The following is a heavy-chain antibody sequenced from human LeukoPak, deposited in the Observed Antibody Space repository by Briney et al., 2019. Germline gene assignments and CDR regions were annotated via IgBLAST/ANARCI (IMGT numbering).Heavy chain of an antibody. CDR3: ARYYSGYYYYYYMDV. V-gene: IGHV4-4*07. D-gene: IGHD2-15*01. CDR1: GGSISSHY. J-gene: IGHJ6*03. CDR2: IYTSGST. Sequence: SETLSLTCTVSGGSISSHYWSWIRQPAGKGLEWIGRIYTSGSTNYNPSLKSRVTMSVDTSKNQFSLKLSSVTAADTAVYYCARYYSGYYYYYYMDVWGKGTTVTVSS.